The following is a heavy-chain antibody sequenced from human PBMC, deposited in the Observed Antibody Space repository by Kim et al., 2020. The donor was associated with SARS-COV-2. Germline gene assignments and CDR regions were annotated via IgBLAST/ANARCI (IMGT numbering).Heavy chain of an antibody. J-gene: IGHJ4*01. V-gene: IGHV3-23*01. D-gene: IGHD3-9*01. CDR1: GFTFSSYA. Sequence: GGSLRLSCAASGFTFSSYAMSWVRQAPGKGLEWVSAIRGSGGSTYYADAVKGRFTITIDNSKNTLYLQMNSLRAEATAVDDCANDILTNYYPWYFDYWG. CDR2: IRGSGGST. CDR3: ANDILTNYYPWYFDY.